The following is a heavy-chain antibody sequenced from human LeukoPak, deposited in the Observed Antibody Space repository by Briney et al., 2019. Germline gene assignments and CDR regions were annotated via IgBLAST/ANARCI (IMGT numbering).Heavy chain of an antibody. Sequence: SETLSLTCTVSGGSVSSGSYYWSWIRQPPGKGLEWNGYIYYSGSTNYNPSLKIRVTISVDTSKIQFSLKLSSVTAADTAVYYCVAYGSGSYYHNFDYWGQGTLVTVSS. CDR2: IYYSGST. CDR3: VAYGSGSYYHNFDY. D-gene: IGHD3-10*01. CDR1: GGSVSSGSYY. V-gene: IGHV4-61*01. J-gene: IGHJ4*02.